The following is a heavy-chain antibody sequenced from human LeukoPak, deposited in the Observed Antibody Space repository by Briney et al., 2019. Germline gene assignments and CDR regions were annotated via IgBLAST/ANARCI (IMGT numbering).Heavy chain of an antibody. D-gene: IGHD3-3*01. V-gene: IGHV3-7*01. CDR2: IKQDGSEK. Sequence: GGSLRLSCAASGLNFSTYAFHWVRQPPGKGLEWVANIKQDGSEKYYVDSVKGRFTISRDNAKNSLYLQMNSLRAEDTAVYYCARIYDFWSGYYFYSYWYFDLWGRGTLVTVSS. CDR3: ARIYDFWSGYYFYSYWYFDL. CDR1: GLNFSTYA. J-gene: IGHJ2*01.